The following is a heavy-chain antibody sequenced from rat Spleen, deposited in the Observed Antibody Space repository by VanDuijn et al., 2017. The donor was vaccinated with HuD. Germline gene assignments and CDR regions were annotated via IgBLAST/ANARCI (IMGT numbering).Heavy chain of an antibody. CDR3: TAHGSRISRFAY. J-gene: IGHJ3*01. CDR1: GFTFSNYG. D-gene: IGHD2-7*01. Sequence: EVQLVESGGGLVQPGRSLKVSCAASGFTFSNYGMHWIRQAPTKGLERVASISPSGGRTDYRDSVEGRFTISRDNAESTLYLQMDSLRSEDTATYYCTAHGSRISRFAYWGQGTLVTVSS. CDR2: ISPSGGRT. V-gene: IGHV5-19*01.